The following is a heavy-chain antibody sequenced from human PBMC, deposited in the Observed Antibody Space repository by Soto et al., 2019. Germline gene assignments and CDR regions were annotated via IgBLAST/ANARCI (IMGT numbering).Heavy chain of an antibody. Sequence: GGSLRLSCAASGFTFSSYGMHWVRQAPGKGLEWVAVIWDDGSNKYYADSVKGRFTISRDNFKNMVYLQMNSLRAEDTAVYYCARGYGSTSPYFDYWGQGTLVTVSS. J-gene: IGHJ4*02. CDR1: GFTFSSYG. D-gene: IGHD6-6*01. CDR3: ARGYGSTSPYFDY. CDR2: IWDDGSNK. V-gene: IGHV3-33*01.